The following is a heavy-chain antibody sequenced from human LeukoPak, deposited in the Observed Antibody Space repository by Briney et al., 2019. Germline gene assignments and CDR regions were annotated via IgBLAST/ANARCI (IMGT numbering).Heavy chain of an antibody. CDR2: INTNTGNP. D-gene: IGHD3-10*01. CDR1: GYTFTSYA. J-gene: IGHJ3*02. Sequence: ASVKVSCKASGYTFTSYAMNRVRQAPGQGLEWMGWINTNTGNPTYAQGFTGRFVFSLDTSVSTAYLQISSLKAEDTAVYYCAISVYGSGSYRDAFDIWGQGTMVTVSS. V-gene: IGHV7-4-1*02. CDR3: AISVYGSGSYRDAFDI.